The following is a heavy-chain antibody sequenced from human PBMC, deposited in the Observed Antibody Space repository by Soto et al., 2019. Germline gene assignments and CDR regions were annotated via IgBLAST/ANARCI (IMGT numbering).Heavy chain of an antibody. CDR1: GASITFGGYS. CDR3: ARGGGSDSFDY. V-gene: IGHV4-30-2*01. Sequence: SETLSLTCTVSGASITFGGYSWIWIRQTPGKGLEWIGYINHLETTFYNPSFESRLTLSIDRAKNQFSLKLHFMSAADRAVYFCARGGGSDSFDYWGQGILVTVSS. J-gene: IGHJ4*02. D-gene: IGHD1-26*01. CDR2: INHLETT.